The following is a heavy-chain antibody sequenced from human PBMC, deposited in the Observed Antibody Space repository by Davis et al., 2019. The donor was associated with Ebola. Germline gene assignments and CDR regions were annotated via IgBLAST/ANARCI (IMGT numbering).Heavy chain of an antibody. D-gene: IGHD5-12*01. CDR3: TTPGGQDSGYDFFDI. Sequence: AASVKVSCKASGYTFTNDYMHWVRQAPGQGLEWMGMINPNDGRTIYAQKFQGRVTVTRDTSTTTVYMDLSSLRSEDTALYYCTTPGGQDSGYDFFDIWGQGTMVTVSS. CDR2: INPNDGRT. J-gene: IGHJ3*02. V-gene: IGHV1-46*03. CDR1: GYTFTNDY.